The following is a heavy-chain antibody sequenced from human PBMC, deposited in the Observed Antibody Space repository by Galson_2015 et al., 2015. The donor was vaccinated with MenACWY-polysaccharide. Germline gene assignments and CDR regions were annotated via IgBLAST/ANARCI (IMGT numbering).Heavy chain of an antibody. V-gene: IGHV2-5*02. Sequence: PALVKPTQTLTLTCTFSGFSLSTSGVAVGWIRQPPGKALEWLALIYWDDDKRYSPSLKSRLTITKDTSKNQVVLTMTNVDPVDTATYYCAHRRENTMIVTTWFDPWGQGTLVTVSS. CDR2: IYWDDDK. D-gene: IGHD3-22*01. CDR1: GFSLSTSGVA. J-gene: IGHJ5*02. CDR3: AHRRENTMIVTTWFDP.